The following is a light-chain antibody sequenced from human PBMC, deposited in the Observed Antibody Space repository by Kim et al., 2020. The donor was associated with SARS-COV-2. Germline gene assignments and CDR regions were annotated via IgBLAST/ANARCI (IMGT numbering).Light chain of an antibody. CDR1: QSISSY. J-gene: IGKJ1*01. Sequence: DIQMTQSPSSLSASVGDRVTITCRASQSISSYLNWYQQQPGKAPKFLIYAASNLQSGVPSRFSGSGSGTDFTLTITSLQPEDFATYYCQQSHSTPRTFGQGTKVDIK. CDR2: AAS. V-gene: IGKV1-39*01. CDR3: QQSHSTPRT.